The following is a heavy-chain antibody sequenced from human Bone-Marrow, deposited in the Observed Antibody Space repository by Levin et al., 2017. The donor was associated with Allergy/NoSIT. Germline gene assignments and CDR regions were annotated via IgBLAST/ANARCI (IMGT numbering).Heavy chain of an antibody. CDR3: ARVHPQLEPRRDGDY. CDR2: ISSSSSYI. J-gene: IGHJ4*02. CDR1: GFTFSSYS. V-gene: IGHV3-21*01. Sequence: LSLTCAASGFTFSSYSMNWVRQAPGKGLEWVSSISSSSSYIYYADSVKGRFTISRDNAKNSLYLQMNSLRAEDTAVYYCARVHPQLEPRRDGDYWGQGTLVTVSS. D-gene: IGHD1-1*01.